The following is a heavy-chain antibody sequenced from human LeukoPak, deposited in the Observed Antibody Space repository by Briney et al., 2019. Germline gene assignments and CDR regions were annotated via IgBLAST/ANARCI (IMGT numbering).Heavy chain of an antibody. CDR2: IKQDGSGK. CDR1: GFTFSSYW. D-gene: IGHD1-26*01. CDR3: ARDDATYGGSYYSPDPGYNWFDP. J-gene: IGHJ5*02. Sequence: GGSLRLSCAASGFTFSSYWMSWVRQAPGKGLEWVANIKQDGSGKYYVDSVKGRFTISRDNAKNSLYLQMNSLRAEDTAVYYCARDDATYGGSYYSPDPGYNWFDPWGQGTLVTVSS. V-gene: IGHV3-7*01.